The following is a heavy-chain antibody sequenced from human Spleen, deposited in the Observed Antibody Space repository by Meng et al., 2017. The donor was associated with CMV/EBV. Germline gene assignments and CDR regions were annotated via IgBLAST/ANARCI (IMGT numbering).Heavy chain of an antibody. CDR3: ATRMKYYFDDDAFDI. D-gene: IGHD3-22*01. CDR2: ITPSDGTT. V-gene: IGHV1-46*01. CDR1: GYTFTTFY. Sequence: ASVKVSCKASGYTFTTFYMHWLRQAPGQGLEWMGIITPSDGTTTYAQKFQGRVTMTEDISRDTAYMELSSLRSEDTAVYYCATRMKYYFDDDAFDIWGQGTMVTVSS. J-gene: IGHJ3*02.